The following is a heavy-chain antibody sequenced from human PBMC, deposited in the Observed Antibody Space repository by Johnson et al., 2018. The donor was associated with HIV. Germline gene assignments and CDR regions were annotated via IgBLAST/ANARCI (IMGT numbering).Heavy chain of an antibody. D-gene: IGHD3-10*01. CDR2: ISWNSGSI. CDR1: GFSFDDYA. CDR3: AKERYSYGSGSGIDAFDI. Sequence: EVQLVESGGGLVQPGRSLRLSCAASGFSFDDYAMHWVRQVPGKGLEWVSGISWNSGSIGYVDSVKGRFTVSRDNAKKFLYLHMNSLRAEDTALYYCAKERYSYGSGSGIDAFDIWGQGTMVTVPS. J-gene: IGHJ3*02. V-gene: IGHV3-9*01.